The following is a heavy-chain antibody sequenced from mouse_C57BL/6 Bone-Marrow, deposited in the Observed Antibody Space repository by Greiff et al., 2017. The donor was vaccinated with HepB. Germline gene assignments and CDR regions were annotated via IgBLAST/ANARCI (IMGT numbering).Heavy chain of an antibody. V-gene: IGHV5-4*01. CDR1: GFTFSSYA. CDR3: ARDYGSSYYAMDY. Sequence: DVMLVESGGGLVKPGGSLKLSCAASGFTFSSYAMSWVRQTPEKRLEWVATISDGGSYTYYPDNVKGRFTISRDNAKNNQYLQMSHLKSEDTAMYYCARDYGSSYYAMDYWGQGNSVTVSS. CDR2: ISDGGSYT. D-gene: IGHD1-1*01. J-gene: IGHJ4*01.